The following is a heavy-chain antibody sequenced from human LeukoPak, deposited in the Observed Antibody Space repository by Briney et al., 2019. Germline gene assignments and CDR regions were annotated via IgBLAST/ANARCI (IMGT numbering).Heavy chain of an antibody. CDR2: ISGSGGST. J-gene: IGHJ4*02. CDR3: AKAGPLFGGDYFYYFDY. D-gene: IGHD2-21*01. Sequence: PGGSLRLSCADSGFTFSSYAMSCVRQAPGKGLEWVSAISGSGGSTYYADSVKGRFTISRDNSKNTLYLQMNSLRAEDTAVYYCAKAGPLFGGDYFYYFDYWGQGTLVTVSS. V-gene: IGHV3-23*01. CDR1: GFTFSSYA.